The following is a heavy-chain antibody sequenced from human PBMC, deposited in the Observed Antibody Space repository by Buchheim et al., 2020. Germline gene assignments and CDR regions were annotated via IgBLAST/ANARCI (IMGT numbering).Heavy chain of an antibody. V-gene: IGHV3-30*18. Sequence: QVQLVESGGGVVQPGRSLRLSCAASGFTFSSYGMHWVRQAPGKGLEWVAVISYDGSNKYYADSVEGRFTISRDNSKNTLYLQMNSLRAEDTAVYYCAKSPRQQLYWFDPWGQGTL. CDR1: GFTFSSYG. CDR3: AKSPRQQLYWFDP. CDR2: ISYDGSNK. J-gene: IGHJ5*02. D-gene: IGHD6-13*01.